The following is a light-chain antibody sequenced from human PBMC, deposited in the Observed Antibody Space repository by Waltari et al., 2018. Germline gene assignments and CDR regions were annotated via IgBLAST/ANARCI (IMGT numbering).Light chain of an antibody. Sequence: DILMTQSPDSLAVSLGERATIICTSSQSVLYSSNNKNYLAWYQQKPGQPPKLLIYWASTRESGVPDRFSGSGSGTDFTLTISSLQAEDVAVYYCQQYYSTPYTFGQGTKLEIK. CDR3: QQYYSTPYT. J-gene: IGKJ2*01. CDR2: WAS. V-gene: IGKV4-1*01. CDR1: QSVLYSSNNKNY.